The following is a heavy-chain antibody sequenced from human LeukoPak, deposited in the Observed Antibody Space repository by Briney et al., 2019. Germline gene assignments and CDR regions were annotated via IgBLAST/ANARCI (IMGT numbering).Heavy chain of an antibody. Sequence: SETLSLTCTVSGGSISSGSYYWSWIRQPAGKGLEWIGRIYTSGSTNYNPSLKSRVTISVDTSKNQFSLKLSSVTAADTAVYYCARAVGYSYGYIEINPYYFDYWGQGTLVTVPS. CDR3: ARAVGYSYGYIEINPYYFDY. CDR1: GGSISSGSYY. D-gene: IGHD5-18*01. CDR2: IYTSGST. V-gene: IGHV4-61*02. J-gene: IGHJ4*02.